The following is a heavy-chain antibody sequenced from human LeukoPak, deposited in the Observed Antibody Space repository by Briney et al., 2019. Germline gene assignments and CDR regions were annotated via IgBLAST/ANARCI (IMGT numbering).Heavy chain of an antibody. CDR2: IIPIFGTA. V-gene: IGHV1-69*01. Sequence: PPASVKVSCKASGGTFSSYAISWVRQAPGQELEWMGGIIPIFGTANYAQKFQGRVTITADESTSTAYMELSSLRSEDTAVYYCARAEDDILTGYSTLDYWGQGTLVTVSS. CDR1: GGTFSSYA. J-gene: IGHJ4*02. CDR3: ARAEDDILTGYSTLDY. D-gene: IGHD3-9*01.